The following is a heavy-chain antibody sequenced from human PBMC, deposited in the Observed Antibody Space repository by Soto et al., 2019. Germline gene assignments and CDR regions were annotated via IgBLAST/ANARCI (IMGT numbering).Heavy chain of an antibody. Sequence: QVQLQQWGAGLLKPSETLSLTCAVYGGSFSGYYWSWIRQPPGKGLEWIGEINHSGSTNYNPSLTNRVTISVDTSQNQFSLKLSSVTAADTAVYYCARGVVANSKRYGMDVWGQGTTVTVSS. J-gene: IGHJ6*02. CDR2: INHSGST. CDR3: ARGVVANSKRYGMDV. CDR1: GGSFSGYY. V-gene: IGHV4-34*01. D-gene: IGHD2-15*01.